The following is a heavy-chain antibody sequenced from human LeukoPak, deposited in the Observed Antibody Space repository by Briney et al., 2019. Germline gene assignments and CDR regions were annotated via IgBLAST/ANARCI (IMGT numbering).Heavy chain of an antibody. CDR3: ARDTGDDYNY. D-gene: IGHD5-24*01. V-gene: IGHV1-69*04. CDR1: GGTFSSYA. J-gene: IGHJ4*02. Sequence: GASVKVSCKASGGTFSSYAISWVRQAPGQGLAWMGRIIPILGIANYAQKFQGRVTITADKSTSTAYMELSSLRSEDTAVYYCARDTGDDYNYWGQGTLVTVSS. CDR2: IIPILGIA.